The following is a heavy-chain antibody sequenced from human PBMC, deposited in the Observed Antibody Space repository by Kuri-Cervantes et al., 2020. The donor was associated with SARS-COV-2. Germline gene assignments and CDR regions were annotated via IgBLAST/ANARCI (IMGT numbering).Heavy chain of an antibody. Sequence: ESLMISCAASGFTFSSYNMNWVRQAPGTGLEEVSYISSSCSYIYYADSVMRRFTISRDNAKNSLYLQMNSLRAEDTAVYYCARAAVVSAMPFGYWGQGTLVTVSS. CDR1: GFTFSSYN. CDR2: ISSSCSYI. D-gene: IGHD2-21*02. CDR3: ARAAVVSAMPFGY. J-gene: IGHJ4*02. V-gene: IGHV3-21*01.